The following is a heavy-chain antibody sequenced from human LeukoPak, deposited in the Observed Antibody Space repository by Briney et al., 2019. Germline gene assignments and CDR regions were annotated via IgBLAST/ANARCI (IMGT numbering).Heavy chain of an antibody. CDR1: GYSFTSYW. V-gene: IGHV5-51*01. Sequence: GESLMISCKGSGYSFTSYWIGWVRHMPGEGLEWMGIIYPGDSDTRYSPSFQGQVTISADKSISTADLQWSSLKASDTAMYYCARGSSSWWYFDYWGQGTLVTVSS. CDR2: IYPGDSDT. D-gene: IGHD6-13*01. J-gene: IGHJ4*02. CDR3: ARGSSSWWYFDY.